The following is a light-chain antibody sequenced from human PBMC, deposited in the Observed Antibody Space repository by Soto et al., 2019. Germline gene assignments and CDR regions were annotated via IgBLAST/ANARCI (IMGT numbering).Light chain of an antibody. Sequence: DIQMTQSPSSVFASVGDRVIISCRASQDISSWLAWYQQKPGAAPKLLIYAASRLQSGVPSRFSGSASGTHFTLTISNLQPEDFATYYCQQADSFPLTFGEGTKVEIK. J-gene: IGKJ4*01. V-gene: IGKV1D-12*01. CDR2: AAS. CDR1: QDISSW. CDR3: QQADSFPLT.